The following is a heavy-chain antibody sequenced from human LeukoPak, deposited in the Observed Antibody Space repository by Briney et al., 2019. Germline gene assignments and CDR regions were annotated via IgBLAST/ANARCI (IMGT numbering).Heavy chain of an antibody. J-gene: IGHJ4*02. CDR2: IRYDGSNK. V-gene: IGHV3-30*02. CDR3: AKLPERNYGGKRPSV. Sequence: GRSLRLSCAASGFTFRSYAMHWVRQAPGKGLEWVAFIRYDGSNKYYADSVKGRFTISRDNSKNTLYLQMNSLRAEDTAVYYCAKLPERNYGGKRPSVWGQGTLVTVSS. CDR1: GFTFRSYA. D-gene: IGHD4-23*01.